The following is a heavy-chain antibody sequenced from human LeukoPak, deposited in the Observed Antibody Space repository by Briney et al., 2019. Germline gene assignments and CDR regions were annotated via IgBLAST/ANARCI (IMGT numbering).Heavy chain of an antibody. CDR1: GFTFDDYG. V-gene: IGHV3-20*04. CDR2: INWNGGST. J-gene: IGHJ4*02. CDR3: AFYSYGYRDLDY. Sequence: GGSLRLSCAASGFTFDDYGMSWVRQAPGKGLEWVSGINWNGGSTGYADSAKGRFTISRDNAKNSLYLQMNSLRAEDTALYYCAFYSYGYRDLDYWGQGTLVTVSS. D-gene: IGHD5-18*01.